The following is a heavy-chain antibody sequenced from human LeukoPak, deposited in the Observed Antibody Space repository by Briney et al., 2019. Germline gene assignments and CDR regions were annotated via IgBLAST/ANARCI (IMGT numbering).Heavy chain of an antibody. Sequence: PGRSLRLSCAASGFTFSTYAMHWVSQAPGKGLEWVAIISYDGNNKYYADSVKGRFTISRDNSKNTLYLQMNSLRDEDTAVYYCAKDIYSDYGAFDYWGQGTLVTVSS. D-gene: IGHD4-17*01. CDR3: AKDIYSDYGAFDY. CDR2: ISYDGNNK. V-gene: IGHV3-30*18. J-gene: IGHJ4*02. CDR1: GFTFSTYA.